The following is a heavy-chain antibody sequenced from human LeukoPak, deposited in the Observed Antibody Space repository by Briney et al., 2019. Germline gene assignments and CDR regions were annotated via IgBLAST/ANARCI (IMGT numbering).Heavy chain of an antibody. J-gene: IGHJ4*02. CDR2: INHSGST. Sequence: GSLRLSCAASGFTFSSYSMNWVRQAPGKGLEWIGEINHSGSTNYNPSLKSRVTISVDTSKNQFSLKLSSVTAADTAVYYCARGSLNYDILTGYLRGYFDYWGQGTLVTVSS. CDR3: ARGSLNYDILTGYLRGYFDY. CDR1: GFTFSSYS. V-gene: IGHV4-34*01. D-gene: IGHD3-9*01.